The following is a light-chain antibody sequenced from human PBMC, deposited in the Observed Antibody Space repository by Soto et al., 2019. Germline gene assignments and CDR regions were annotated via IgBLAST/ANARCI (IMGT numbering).Light chain of an antibody. CDR1: QDISNY. J-gene: IGKJ4*01. Sequence: DIQMTHSPSSLSASVGDRVPITCQARQDISNYLNWYQKKPGKAPKLLIYDASNLETGVPSRFSGSGSGTDFTFTISSLQPEDIATYYCQQYDNLPLTFGGGTKVDI. CDR2: DAS. CDR3: QQYDNLPLT. V-gene: IGKV1-33*01.